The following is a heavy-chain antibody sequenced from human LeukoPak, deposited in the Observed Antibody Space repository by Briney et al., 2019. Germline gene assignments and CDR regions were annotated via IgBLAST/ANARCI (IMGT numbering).Heavy chain of an antibody. CDR2: IIPILGIA. D-gene: IGHD2-15*01. Sequence: SVKVSCKASGGTFSSYAISWVRQAPGQGLEWMGRIIPILGIANYAQKFQGRVTITADKSTSTAYMELSSLRSEDTAVYYCAREGYCSGGSCYSYYWGQGTLVTVSS. CDR1: GGTFSSYA. CDR3: AREGYCSGGSCYSYY. V-gene: IGHV1-69*04. J-gene: IGHJ4*02.